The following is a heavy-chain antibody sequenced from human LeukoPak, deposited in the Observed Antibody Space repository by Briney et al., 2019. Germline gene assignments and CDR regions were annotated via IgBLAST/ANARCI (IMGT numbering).Heavy chain of an antibody. V-gene: IGHV1-69*13. D-gene: IGHD2-2*01. J-gene: IGHJ6*02. CDR1: GGTYSSYA. CDR2: IIPIFGTA. CDR3: ARDGERIVVVPAARYYYGMDV. Sequence: SVKVSCKASGGTYSSYAISWVRQAPGQGLEWMGGIIPIFGTANYAQKFQGRVTITADESTSTAYMELSSLRSEDTAVYYCARDGERIVVVPAARYYYGMDVWGQGTTVTVSS.